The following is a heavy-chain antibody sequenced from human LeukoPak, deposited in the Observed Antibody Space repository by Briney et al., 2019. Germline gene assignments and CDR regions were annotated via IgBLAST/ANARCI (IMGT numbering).Heavy chain of an antibody. CDR1: GGSISSGDYY. CDR2: IYYSGNT. J-gene: IGHJ4*02. D-gene: IGHD4-11*01. CDR3: ARYDYGSYGSYYDY. Sequence: SQTLSLTCSVYGGSISSGDYYWSWIRQPPGKGLEWIGYIYYSGNTYYNPSLKSRVTISVDTSKNQFSLKLNSVTAADTAVYYCARYDYGSYGSYYDYWGQGTLVTVSS. V-gene: IGHV4-30-4*01.